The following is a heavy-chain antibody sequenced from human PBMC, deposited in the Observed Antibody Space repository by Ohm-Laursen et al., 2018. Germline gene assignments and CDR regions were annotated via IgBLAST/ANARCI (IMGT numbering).Heavy chain of an antibody. V-gene: IGHV3-11*01. Sequence: SLRLSCAASGFTFSDYYMHWIRQAPGKGLEWLSYISSSGSLIYYADSVKGRFTISRDNGKNSLYLQMNSLRAEDTAVYYCARGEGFTDWGQGTLVTVSS. D-gene: IGHD4-11*01. CDR3: ARGEGFTD. J-gene: IGHJ4*02. CDR2: ISSSGSLI. CDR1: GFTFSDYY.